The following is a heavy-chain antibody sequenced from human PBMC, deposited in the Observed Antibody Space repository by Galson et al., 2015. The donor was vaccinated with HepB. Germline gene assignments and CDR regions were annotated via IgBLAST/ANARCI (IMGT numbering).Heavy chain of an antibody. CDR1: GFTFSAYA. CDR2: ISYDGTRK. D-gene: IGHD2-15*01. V-gene: IGHV3-30-3*01. Sequence: SLRLSCAASGFTFSAYAMHWVRQAPGKGLEWAAVISYDGTRKFYADSVKGRFTISRDNSKNTLYLQMNSLRVEDTAIYYCAGGWRGGSCSVYWGQGTLVTVSS. J-gene: IGHJ4*02. CDR3: AGGWRGGSCSVY.